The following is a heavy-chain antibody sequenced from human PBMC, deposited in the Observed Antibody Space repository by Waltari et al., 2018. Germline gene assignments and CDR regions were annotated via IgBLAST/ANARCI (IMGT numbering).Heavy chain of an antibody. CDR1: GGTFSSYA. CDR3: ARGGCSSTSCYYYFDY. D-gene: IGHD2-2*01. CDR2: IIPIFGTA. Sequence: QVQLVQSGAEVKKPGSSVKVSCKASGGTFSSYAIRWVRQAPGQGLEWMGRIIPIFGTANYAKKVQGRVTITADKSTSTAYMELSSLRSEDTAVYYCARGGCSSTSCYYYFDYWGQGTLVTVSS. V-gene: IGHV1-69*08. J-gene: IGHJ4*02.